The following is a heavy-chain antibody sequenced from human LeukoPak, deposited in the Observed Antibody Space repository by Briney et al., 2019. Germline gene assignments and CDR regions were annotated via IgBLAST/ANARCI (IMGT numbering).Heavy chain of an antibody. V-gene: IGHV3-48*03. CDR1: GFTFRSSE. J-gene: IGHJ4*02. CDR2: TSSSGSTI. CDR3: ARDGRWINYYDGSSPV. Sequence: PGGSLRLSCAASGFTFRSSEMNWVRQAPGKGLEWVSYTSSSGSTIYYADSVKGRFTISRDNAKNSLYLQMNSLRVEDTAVYYCARDGRWINYYDGSSPVWGQGTLVTVSS. D-gene: IGHD3-22*01.